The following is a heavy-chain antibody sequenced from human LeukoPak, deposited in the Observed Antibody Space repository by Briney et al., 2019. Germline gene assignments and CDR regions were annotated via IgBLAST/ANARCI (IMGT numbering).Heavy chain of an antibody. V-gene: IGHV4-4*07. CDR3: ARSKDILTGYCFDY. CDR1: GGSISSYY. CDR2: INSSGST. J-gene: IGHJ4*02. Sequence: SETLSLTCTVSGGSISSYYWSWIRQSAGKGLEWIGRINSSGSTNYNPSLKSRVTISVDTSKNQFSLKLSSVTAADTAVYYCARSKDILTGYCFDYWGQGTLVTVSS. D-gene: IGHD3-9*01.